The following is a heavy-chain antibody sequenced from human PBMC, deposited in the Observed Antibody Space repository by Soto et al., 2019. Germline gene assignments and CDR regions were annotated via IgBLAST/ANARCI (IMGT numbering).Heavy chain of an antibody. CDR2: INTDGSVA. D-gene: IGHD2-21*01. V-gene: IGHV3-74*03. CDR3: VRDMQLWRLDS. CDR1: GLTFRSYW. Sequence: EVQLVESGGCLVQPGESLRLSCAASGLTFRSYWMHWVRQAPGKGLVWVSRINTDGSVAMYVDSVKGRFTISRDNAKNTLYLHMNSLRAEDTAVYYCVRDMQLWRLDSWGQETLVTVSS. J-gene: IGHJ4*02.